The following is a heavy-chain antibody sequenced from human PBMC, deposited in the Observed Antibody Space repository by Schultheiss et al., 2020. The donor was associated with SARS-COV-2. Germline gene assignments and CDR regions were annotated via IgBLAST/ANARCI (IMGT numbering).Heavy chain of an antibody. Sequence: GESLKISCAASGFTFSSYAMHWVRQAPGKGLEWVAVIWYDGSNKYYADSVKGRFTISRDNSKNTLYLQMNSLRAEDTAVYYCARLTGAGAFDIWGQGTMVTVSS. D-gene: IGHD1-26*01. CDR1: GFTFSSYA. CDR2: IWYDGSNK. V-gene: IGHV3-33*08. J-gene: IGHJ3*02. CDR3: ARLTGAGAFDI.